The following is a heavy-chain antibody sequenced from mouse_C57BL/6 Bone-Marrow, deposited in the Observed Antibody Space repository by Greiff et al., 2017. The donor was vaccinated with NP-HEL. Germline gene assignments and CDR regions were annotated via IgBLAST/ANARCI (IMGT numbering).Heavy chain of an antibody. D-gene: IGHD2-2*01. CDR1: GFSLTSYG. J-gene: IGHJ3*01. CDR2: LWSGGST. Sequence: QVQLKESGPGLVQPSQSLSITCTVSGFSLTSYGVHWVRQSPGKGLEWLGVLWSGGSTDYNAAFISRLSISKDNSKSQVFFKMNSLQADDTAIYYCARHSSCGYDVTWFAYWGQGTLVTVSA. CDR3: ARHSSCGYDVTWFAY. V-gene: IGHV2-2*01.